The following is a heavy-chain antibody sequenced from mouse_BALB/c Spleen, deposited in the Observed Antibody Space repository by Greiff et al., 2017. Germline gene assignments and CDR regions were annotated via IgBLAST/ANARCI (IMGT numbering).Heavy chain of an antibody. V-gene: IGHV5-6-4*01. D-gene: IGHD1-1*01. J-gene: IGHJ1*01. Sequence: EVMLVESGGGLVKPGGSLKLSCAASGFTFSSYTMSWVRQTPEKRLEWVATISSGGSYTYYPDSVKGRFTISRDNAKNTLYLQMSSLKSEDTAMYYCTRLFITTVGYFDVWGAGTTVTVSS. CDR3: TRLFITTVGYFDV. CDR1: GFTFSSYT. CDR2: ISSGGSYT.